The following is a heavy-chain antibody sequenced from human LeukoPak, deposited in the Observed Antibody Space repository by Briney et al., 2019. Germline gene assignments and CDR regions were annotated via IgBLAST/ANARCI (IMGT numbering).Heavy chain of an antibody. V-gene: IGHV3-11*01. Sequence: GGSLRLSCAASGFSFSDYYMSWIRQAPGKGPEWVSYISSSGSTIYYADSVKGRFTISRDNAKNSLYLQMNSLRAEDTAVYYCARDKGSYYGSGSSGDYWGQGTLVTVSS. CDR3: ARDKGSYYGSGSSGDY. D-gene: IGHD3-10*01. CDR1: GFSFSDYY. CDR2: ISSSGSTI. J-gene: IGHJ4*02.